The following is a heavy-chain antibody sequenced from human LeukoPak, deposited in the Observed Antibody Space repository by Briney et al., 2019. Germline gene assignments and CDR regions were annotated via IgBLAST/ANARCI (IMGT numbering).Heavy chain of an antibody. D-gene: IGHD4-23*01. J-gene: IGHJ4*02. Sequence: GGSLRLSCAASGFTFDTYSMNWVRQAPGKGLEWVSSISGSSSHIYYADSVKGRFTISRDNAKNSLYLQMNSLRAEDTAVYYCARYYGGGASDYWGQGTLVTVSS. CDR3: ARYYGGGASDY. V-gene: IGHV3-21*01. CDR2: ISGSSSHI. CDR1: GFTFDTYS.